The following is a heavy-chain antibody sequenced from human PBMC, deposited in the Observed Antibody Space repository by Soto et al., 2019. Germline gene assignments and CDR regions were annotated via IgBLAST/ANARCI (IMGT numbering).Heavy chain of an antibody. D-gene: IGHD4-4*01. J-gene: IGHJ4*02. CDR2: ISQSEGT. V-gene: IGHV4-34*01. CDR1: GGSLSDYY. Sequence: PSETLSLTCAVYGGSLSDYYMSWIRQSPGKGLEWIGEISQSEGTNYNPSLKSRVTMSRDLSKNQFSLRLNSVTDADSAVYYCARGLDHSKIGYWGPGTLVTVSS. CDR3: ARGLDHSKIGY.